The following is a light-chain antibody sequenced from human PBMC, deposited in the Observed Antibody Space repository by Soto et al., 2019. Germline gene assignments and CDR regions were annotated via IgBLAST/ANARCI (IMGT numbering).Light chain of an antibody. J-gene: IGKJ3*01. Sequence: DIQMTQSPSSLSAYVGDRVSITCRASQSISNRLNWYQQQPGRAPKLLVYTTSNLQSGVPSRFSGSGSGTDLTLTINSLQPEDFATYFCQHSYTKRITFGPGTKVDI. CDR1: QSISNR. V-gene: IGKV1-39*01. CDR3: QHSYTKRIT. CDR2: TTS.